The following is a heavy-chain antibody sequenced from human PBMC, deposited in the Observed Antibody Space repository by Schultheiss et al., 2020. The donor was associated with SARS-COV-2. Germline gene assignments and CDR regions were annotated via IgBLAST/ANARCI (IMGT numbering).Heavy chain of an antibody. CDR3: ARTATLGYCSGGSCYSGFYYYGMDV. CDR1: GGSISSGGYY. V-gene: IGHV2-70*11. CDR2: IDWDDDK. D-gene: IGHD2-15*01. Sequence: TLSLTCTVSGGSISSGGYYWSWIRQPPGKALEWLARIDWDDDKYYSTSLKTRLTISKDTSKNQVVLTMTNMDPVDTATYYCARTATLGYCSGGSCYSGFYYYGMDVWGQGTTVTVSS. J-gene: IGHJ6*02.